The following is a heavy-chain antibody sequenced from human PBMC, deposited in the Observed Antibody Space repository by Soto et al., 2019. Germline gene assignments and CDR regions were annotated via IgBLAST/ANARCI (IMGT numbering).Heavy chain of an antibody. Sequence: ETLSLTCTVSGGSISSSGYYWVWIRQPPGKGLEWVSVIYSGGSTYYADSVKGRFTISRDNSKNTLYLQMNSLRAEDTAVYYCARDRIPTGMDVWGQGTTVTVSS. CDR2: IYSGGST. J-gene: IGHJ6*02. CDR1: GGSISSSGYY. CDR3: ARDRIPTGMDV. V-gene: IGHV3-66*01.